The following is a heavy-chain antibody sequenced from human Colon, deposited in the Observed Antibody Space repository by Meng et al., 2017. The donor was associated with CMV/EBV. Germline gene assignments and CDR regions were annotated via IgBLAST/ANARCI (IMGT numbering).Heavy chain of an antibody. Sequence: APGFTCSSSWMHWVRQDTVKGLVWVSRISGDGSSTSYADSVKGRFTISRDNAKNTLYLQMNSLRGEDTAVYYCARGSGYGANWFDPWGQGTLVTVSS. CDR2: ISGDGSST. CDR3: ARGSGYGANWFDP. V-gene: IGHV3-74*01. CDR1: GFTCSSSW. D-gene: IGHD3-22*01. J-gene: IGHJ5*02.